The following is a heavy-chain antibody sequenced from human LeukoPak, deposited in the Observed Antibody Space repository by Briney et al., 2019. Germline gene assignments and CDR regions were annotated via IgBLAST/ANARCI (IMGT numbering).Heavy chain of an antibody. CDR3: ARGASPNAFDI. Sequence: PGGSLRLSCAASGFTFSSYWMHWVRQAPGKGLVCVSRINSDGSSTNYADSVKGRFTISRDNAKNTLYLQMNSLRAEDTAVYYCARGASPNAFDIWGQGTMVTVSS. J-gene: IGHJ3*02. CDR2: INSDGSST. V-gene: IGHV3-74*01. CDR1: GFTFSSYW.